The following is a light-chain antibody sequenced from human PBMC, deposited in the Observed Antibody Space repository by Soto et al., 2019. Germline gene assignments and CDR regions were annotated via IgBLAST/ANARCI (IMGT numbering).Light chain of an antibody. CDR1: QSISSW. V-gene: IGKV1-5*03. Sequence: DIQMTQSPSTLSASVGDRVTITWRASQSISSWLAWYQQKPGKAPKLLIYKASSLESGVPSRFSGSGSGTEFTLTISSLQPDDFATYYCQQYNSYSLTFGQGTKVEIK. J-gene: IGKJ1*01. CDR2: KAS. CDR3: QQYNSYSLT.